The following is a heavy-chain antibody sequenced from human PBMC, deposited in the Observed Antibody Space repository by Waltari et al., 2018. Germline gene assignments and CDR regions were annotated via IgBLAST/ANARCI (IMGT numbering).Heavy chain of an antibody. V-gene: IGHV3-23*01. CDR2: ITGGGNT. CDR1: GFTFSSYA. CDR3: ANGLTLDK. J-gene: IGHJ4*02. Sequence: DVQLLESGGGLVRPGGSLRLSCVVPGFTFSSYAMTWVRQAPGKGLECVSTITGGGNTYYADSVKGRFTVSRDNSKNTLYLQMNNLRAEDTALYYCANGLTLDKWGQGTLVTVSS.